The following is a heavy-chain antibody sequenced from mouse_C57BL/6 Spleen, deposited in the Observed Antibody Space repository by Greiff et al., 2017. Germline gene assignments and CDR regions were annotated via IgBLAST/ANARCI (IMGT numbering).Heavy chain of an antibody. J-gene: IGHJ1*03. Sequence: VQLQQSGPELVKPGASVKISCKASGYTFTDYYMNWVKQSHGQSLEWIGDINPNNGGTSYNQKFKGKAILTVDKSSSTASIELRSLTSEDSAVYYCARYDYGSSDRYFDVWGTGTTVTVSS. D-gene: IGHD1-1*01. CDR1: GYTFTDYY. CDR3: ARYDYGSSDRYFDV. V-gene: IGHV1-26*01. CDR2: INPNNGGT.